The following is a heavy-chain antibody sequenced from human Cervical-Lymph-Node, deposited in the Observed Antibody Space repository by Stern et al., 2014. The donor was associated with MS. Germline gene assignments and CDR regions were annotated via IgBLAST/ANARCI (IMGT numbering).Heavy chain of an antibody. J-gene: IGHJ4*02. Sequence: VQLVQSGAEVKKPGESLKISCKGSGYSFTSHWIGWVRQMPGKGLEWMGINYPGDSDPRYSPSFQGQVTISADKSTSTAYLQWSSLKAADTATYYCARHCGFRPGCIDYWGQGTLVTVSS. CDR2: NYPGDSDP. CDR3: ARHCGFRPGCIDY. D-gene: IGHD2-21*01. CDR1: GYSFTSHW. V-gene: IGHV5-51*01.